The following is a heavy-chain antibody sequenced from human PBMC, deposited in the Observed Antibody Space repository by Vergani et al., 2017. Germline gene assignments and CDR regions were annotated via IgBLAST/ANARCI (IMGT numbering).Heavy chain of an antibody. J-gene: IGHJ4*02. CDR2: INHSGST. CDR1: GGSFSGYY. CDR3: ARARYDYVWGSYRYLNYFDD. Sequence: QVQLQQWGAGLLKPSEPLFLTCAVYGGSFSGYYRGWIRQPPGKGLEWIGEINHSGSTNYNPALKSRVTISVDTSKNQSSLRLSSVTAADTAVYYCARARYDYVWGSYRYLNYFDDWGQGTLVTVSS. D-gene: IGHD3-16*02. V-gene: IGHV4-34*01.